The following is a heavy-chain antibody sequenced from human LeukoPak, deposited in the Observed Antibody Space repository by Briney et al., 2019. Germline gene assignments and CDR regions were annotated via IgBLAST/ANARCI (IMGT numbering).Heavy chain of an antibody. CDR3: ARDPHYYDSSSDPTRDDY. D-gene: IGHD3-22*01. Sequence: ASVKVSCKASGYTFTGYYMHWVRQAPGQGLEWMGWINPNSGGTNYAQKFQGRVTMTRDTSISTAYMELSRLRPDDTAVYYCARDPHYYDSSSDPTRDDYWGQGTLVTVSS. V-gene: IGHV1-2*02. J-gene: IGHJ4*02. CDR1: GYTFTGYY. CDR2: INPNSGGT.